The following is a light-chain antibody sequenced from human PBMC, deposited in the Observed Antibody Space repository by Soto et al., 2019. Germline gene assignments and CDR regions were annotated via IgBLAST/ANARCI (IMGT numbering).Light chain of an antibody. CDR1: SSNIGSNY. V-gene: IGLV1-47*01. CDR3: AAWDDNLNGVV. CDR2: RND. Sequence: QSVLTQPPSTSGTPGQGVTISCSGSSSNIGSNYVYWYQQLPGTAPKVLIYRNDQRPSGVPDRFSGSKSGTSASLAISGLRSEDEADYYCAAWDDNLNGVVFGGGTEVTVL. J-gene: IGLJ2*01.